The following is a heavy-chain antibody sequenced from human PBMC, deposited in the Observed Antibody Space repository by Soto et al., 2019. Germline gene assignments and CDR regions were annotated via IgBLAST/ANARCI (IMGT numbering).Heavy chain of an antibody. CDR1: GYTFTSYG. J-gene: IGHJ4*02. V-gene: IGHV1-18*01. Sequence: ASVKVSCKASGYTFTSYGISWVRQAPGQGLEWMGWISAYNGNTNYAQKLQGRVTMTTDTSTSTAYMELRSLRSDDTAVYYCARFEYYYDSSGYYYFDYFDYWGQGTLVTVSS. CDR2: ISAYNGNT. D-gene: IGHD3-22*01. CDR3: ARFEYYYDSSGYYYFDYFDY.